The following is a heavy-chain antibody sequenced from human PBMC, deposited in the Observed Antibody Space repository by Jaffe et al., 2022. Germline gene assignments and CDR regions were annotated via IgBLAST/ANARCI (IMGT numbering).Heavy chain of an antibody. J-gene: IGHJ6*03. D-gene: IGHD3-10*01. V-gene: IGHV4-59*01. CDR1: GGSISSYY. CDR3: ARDLVRGVPFHYMDV. CDR2: IYYSGST. Sequence: QVQLQESGPGLVKPSETLSLTCTVSGGSISSYYWSWIRQPPGKGLEWIGYIYYSGSTNYNPSLKSRVTISVDTSKNQFSLKLSSVTAADTAVYYCARDLVRGVPFHYMDVWGKGTTVTVSS.